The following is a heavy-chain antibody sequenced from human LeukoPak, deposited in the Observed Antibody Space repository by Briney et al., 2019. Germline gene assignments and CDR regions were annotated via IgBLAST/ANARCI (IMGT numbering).Heavy chain of an antibody. Sequence: SETLSLTCAVSGYSISSGYYWGWIRQPPGKGLEWIGSIYHSGRTYYNPSLKSRVTISVDTSKNQISLKLSSVTAADTAVYYCARHHYDFWSGYPNGFDPWGQGTLVTVSS. CDR2: IYHSGRT. J-gene: IGHJ5*02. D-gene: IGHD3-3*01. V-gene: IGHV4-38-2*01. CDR1: GYSISSGYY. CDR3: ARHHYDFWSGYPNGFDP.